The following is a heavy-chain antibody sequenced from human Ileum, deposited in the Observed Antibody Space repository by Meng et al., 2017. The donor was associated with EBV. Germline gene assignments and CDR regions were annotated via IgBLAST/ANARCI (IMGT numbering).Heavy chain of an antibody. J-gene: IGHJ4*02. V-gene: IGHV1-69*15. CDR3: ARLGGDYDDY. CDR1: GDRFGTYS. Sequence: LVQSGGGVKKPGSSVKVSCKASGDRFGTYSVSWVRQAPGQGLEWMGNIVPIFGTTSYAQKFQGRVTITADESTSTAYMELRNLRSEDSAMYYCARLGGDYDDYWGQGTLVTVSS. D-gene: IGHD1-26*01. CDR2: IVPIFGTT.